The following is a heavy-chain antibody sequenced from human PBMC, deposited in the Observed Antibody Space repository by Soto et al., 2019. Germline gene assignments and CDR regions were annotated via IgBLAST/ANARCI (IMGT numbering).Heavy chain of an antibody. CDR3: VRDGTKTLRDWFDP. CDR1: GASISGFY. V-gene: IGHV4-4*07. D-gene: IGHD1-1*01. J-gene: IGHJ5*02. CDR2: IYATGTT. Sequence: PSETLSLTCTVSGASISGFYWSWIRKSAGKGLEWIGRIYATGTTDYNPSLKSRVMMSVDTSKKQFSRKLRSVTAADTAVYYCVRDGTKTLRDWFDPWGQGMSVTVS.